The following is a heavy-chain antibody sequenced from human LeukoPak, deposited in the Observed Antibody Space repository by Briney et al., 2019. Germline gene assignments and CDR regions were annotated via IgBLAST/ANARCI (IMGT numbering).Heavy chain of an antibody. V-gene: IGHV4-59*01. CDR3: ARDRSGSSCLDSYHGMDV. Sequence: PSETLSLTCTVSGASISTYYWSWIRQPPGKGLEWIGYISYSGSINYNPSLKSRVTILVDTTKSQFSLKLTSVTAADTAVYYCARDRSGSSCLDSYHGMDVWGQGTTVTVSS. J-gene: IGHJ6*02. D-gene: IGHD6-6*01. CDR1: GASISTYY. CDR2: ISYSGSI.